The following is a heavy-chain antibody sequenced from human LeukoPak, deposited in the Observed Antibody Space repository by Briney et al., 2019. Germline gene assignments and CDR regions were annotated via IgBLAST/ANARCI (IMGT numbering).Heavy chain of an antibody. CDR2: ISYDGSVK. J-gene: IGHJ5*02. CDR1: GFTFSSYG. D-gene: IGHD3-10*01. CDR3: AKDGPNSWFGEAT. V-gene: IGHV3-30*18. Sequence: GRSLRLSCAASGFTFSSYGMHWVRQVPGKGLEWMALISYDGSVKYYADSVKGRFTISRDNSKNTLYLQMNSLRAEDTAVYYCAKDGPNSWFGEATWGQGTLVTVSS.